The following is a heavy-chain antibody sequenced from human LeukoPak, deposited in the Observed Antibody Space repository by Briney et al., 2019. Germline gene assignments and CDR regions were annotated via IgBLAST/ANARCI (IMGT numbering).Heavy chain of an antibody. J-gene: IGHJ5*02. Sequence: ASVKVSCKASGYTFSVYYIHWVRQAPRQGLEYMGCINPNSGATDLARKFQGRVTMTRDTSITTVYLELTRLTSDDTAVYYCARGRALVSTDDWFDPWGQGTLVTVSS. CDR3: ARGRALVSTDDWFDP. V-gene: IGHV1-2*02. CDR1: GYTFSVYY. CDR2: INPNSGAT. D-gene: IGHD5-18*01.